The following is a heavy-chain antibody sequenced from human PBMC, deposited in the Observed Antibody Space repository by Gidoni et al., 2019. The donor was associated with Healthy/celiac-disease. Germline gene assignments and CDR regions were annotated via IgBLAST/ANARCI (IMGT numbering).Heavy chain of an antibody. V-gene: IGHV1-2*02. CDR3: ARDPPLKGSSGYYYQGVDY. CDR2: INPNSGGT. Sequence: QVQLVQSGAEVKKPGASVKVSCKASGYTFTGYYMHWVRQAPGQGLEWMGWINPNSGGTNYAQKFQGRVTMTRDTSISTAYMELSRLRSDDTAVYYCARDPPLKGSSGYYYQGVDYWGQGTLVTVSS. J-gene: IGHJ4*02. D-gene: IGHD3-22*01. CDR1: GYTFTGYY.